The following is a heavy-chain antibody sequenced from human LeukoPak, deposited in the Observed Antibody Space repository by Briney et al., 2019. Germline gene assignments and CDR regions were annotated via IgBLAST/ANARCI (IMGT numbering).Heavy chain of an antibody. J-gene: IGHJ4*02. V-gene: IGHV3-7*01. D-gene: IGHD6-13*01. Sequence: GGSLRLSCAASGFSFSSYWMSWVRQAPGKGLEWVANIKQDGSEKYYVDSVKGRFTVSRDNSKNTLYLQMNSLRAEDTAVYYCARGGNAHYSSSWYGGEDFDYWGQGTLVTVSS. CDR2: IKQDGSEK. CDR3: ARGGNAHYSSSWYGGEDFDY. CDR1: GFSFSSYW.